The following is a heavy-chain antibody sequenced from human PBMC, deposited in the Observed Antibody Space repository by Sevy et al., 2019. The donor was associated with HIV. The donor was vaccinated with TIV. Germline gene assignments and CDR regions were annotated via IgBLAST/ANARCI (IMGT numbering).Heavy chain of an antibody. Sequence: GGSLRLSCAASGYIFSSYGIHWVRQAPGKGLEWVAFLSYDERNKYYADSVKGRFTISGDSSKNTFYLQMNNLRAEDTAVYYCAKDRDVLLVPSTMRDEYPGYGMDVWGQGTTVTVSS. CDR1: GYIFSSYG. D-gene: IGHD2-2*01. V-gene: IGHV3-30*18. CDR2: LSYDERNK. J-gene: IGHJ6*02. CDR3: AKDRDVLLVPSTMRDEYPGYGMDV.